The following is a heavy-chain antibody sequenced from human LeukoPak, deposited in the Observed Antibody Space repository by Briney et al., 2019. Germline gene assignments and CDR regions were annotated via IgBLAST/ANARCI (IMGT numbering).Heavy chain of an antibody. V-gene: IGHV4-59*01. CDR1: GGSISSYY. D-gene: IGHD3-9*01. CDR2: IYHSGST. J-gene: IGHJ5*02. Sequence: SETLSLTCTVSGGSISSYYWSWIRQPPGKGLEWIGYIYHSGSTNYNPSLKSRVTISVDTSKNQFSLKLSSVTAADTAVYYCARELTDYDILTGYYTGNWFDPWGQGTLVTVSS. CDR3: ARELTDYDILTGYYTGNWFDP.